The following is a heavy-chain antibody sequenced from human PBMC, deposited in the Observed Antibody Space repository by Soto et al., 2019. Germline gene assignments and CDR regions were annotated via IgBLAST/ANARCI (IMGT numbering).Heavy chain of an antibody. CDR3: AKGETYYYDSSGYYQFDC. V-gene: IGHV3-30*18. D-gene: IGHD3-22*01. CDR2: ISYDGSNK. Sequence: GGSLRLSCAASGFTFSSYAMHWVRQAPGKGLEWVAVISYDGSNKYYADSVKGRFTISRDNSKNTLYLQMNSLRAEDKAVYYCAKGETYYYDSSGYYQFDCWGQGTLVTVSS. J-gene: IGHJ4*02. CDR1: GFTFSSYA.